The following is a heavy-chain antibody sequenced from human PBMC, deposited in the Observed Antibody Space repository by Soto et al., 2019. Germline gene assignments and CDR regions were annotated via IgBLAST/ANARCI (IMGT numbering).Heavy chain of an antibody. V-gene: IGHV2-5*02. CDR3: AHDNYYASLSLFYN. J-gene: IGHJ4*02. CDR2: IYWDDDK. CDR1: GFSLTTSGAS. D-gene: IGHD3-10*01. Sequence: QITLKESGPTLVKPTQTLTLTCTFSGFSLTTSGASVGWVRQPPGKALEWLALIYWDDDKRYSPSLKSRLTITKDTSTNQVVLTLTNMDPVDTATYYCAHDNYYASLSLFYNWGQGTLFTVSS.